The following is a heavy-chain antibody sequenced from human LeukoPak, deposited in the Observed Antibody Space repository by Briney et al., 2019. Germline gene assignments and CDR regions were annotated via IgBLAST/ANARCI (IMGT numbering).Heavy chain of an antibody. CDR2: IGTARDT. D-gene: IGHD6-19*01. CDR3: ARGRGVSSDWYFDF. J-gene: IGHJ4*02. CDR1: GFTFSTYD. Sequence: GGSLRLSCAASGFTFSTYDMHWVRQATGKGLEWVSAIGTARDTYYPGSVKGRFTISRENAKSSLYLQMNSLRAGDTAVYYCARGRGVSSDWYFDFWGQGTLVTVSS. V-gene: IGHV3-13*01.